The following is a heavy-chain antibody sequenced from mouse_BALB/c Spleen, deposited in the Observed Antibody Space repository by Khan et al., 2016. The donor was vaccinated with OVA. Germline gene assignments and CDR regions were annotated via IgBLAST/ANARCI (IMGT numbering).Heavy chain of an antibody. Sequence: VQLKQSGPGLVKPSQSLSLTCTVTGYSITSGYGWNWIRQFPGNKLEWMGYISYSGRTNYNPSLKSRISINRDTSKNQFFLQLNSVTTEDTATYYCARTARIKYWGQGTTLTVSS. J-gene: IGHJ2*01. D-gene: IGHD1-2*01. CDR3: ARTARIKY. V-gene: IGHV3-2*02. CDR2: ISYSGRT. CDR1: GYSITSGYG.